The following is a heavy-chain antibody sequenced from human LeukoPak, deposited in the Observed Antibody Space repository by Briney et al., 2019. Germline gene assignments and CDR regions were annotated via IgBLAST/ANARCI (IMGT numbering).Heavy chain of an antibody. CDR3: ARGPTMGPRGWFDP. CDR2: INTNTGNP. Sequence: ASVKVSCKASGYTFTNYAMNWVRQAPGLGLGWMGWINTNTGNPTYAQGFTGRFVFSFDTSVSTAYLHINSLRAEDTAVYYCARGPTMGPRGWFDPWGQGTLVTVSS. V-gene: IGHV7-4-1*02. J-gene: IGHJ5*02. D-gene: IGHD2-8*01. CDR1: GYTFTNYA.